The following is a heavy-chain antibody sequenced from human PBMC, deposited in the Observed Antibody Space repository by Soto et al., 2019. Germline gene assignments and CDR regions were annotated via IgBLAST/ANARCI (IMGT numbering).Heavy chain of an antibody. CDR3: ARDLGGLNYYDSSGYPLWAFDI. Sequence: SETLSLTCTVSGGSISSGGYYWSWIRQHPGKGLEWIGYIYYSGSTYYNPSLKSRVTISVDTSKNQFSLKLSSVTAADTAVYYCARDLGGLNYYDSSGYPLWAFDIWGQGTMVTVSS. CDR1: GGSISSGGYY. J-gene: IGHJ3*02. V-gene: IGHV4-31*03. D-gene: IGHD3-22*01. CDR2: IYYSGST.